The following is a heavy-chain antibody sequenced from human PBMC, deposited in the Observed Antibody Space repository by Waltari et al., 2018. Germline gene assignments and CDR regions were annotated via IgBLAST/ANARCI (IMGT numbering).Heavy chain of an antibody. V-gene: IGHV4-39*01. CDR3: TTNGNY. CDR2: IYYSGIT. Sequence: QLQLQESGPGLVKPSETLSLTCIVSGGSISSSSHYWGWIRQPPGKGLEWIGNIYYSGITYYNPSLKSRVTISVDTSKNQFSLKLSSVTATDTAVYYCTTNGNYWGQGTLVTVSS. J-gene: IGHJ4*02. CDR1: GGSISSSSHY. D-gene: IGHD7-27*01.